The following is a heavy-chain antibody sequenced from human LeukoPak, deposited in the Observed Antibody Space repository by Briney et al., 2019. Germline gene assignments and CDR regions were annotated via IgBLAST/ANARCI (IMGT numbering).Heavy chain of an antibody. CDR1: GFTFSNYW. D-gene: IGHD2-15*01. J-gene: IGHJ4*02. CDR2: IKQDESEK. CDR3: ARSCSAGTCYVDY. Sequence: GGSLRLSCAASGFTFSNYWMSWVRQAPGKGLEWVANIKQDESEKYYVDSVKGRFTISRDNANNALYLQMNSLRAEDTAVYYCARSCSAGTCYVDYWGQGTLVTVSS. V-gene: IGHV3-7*02.